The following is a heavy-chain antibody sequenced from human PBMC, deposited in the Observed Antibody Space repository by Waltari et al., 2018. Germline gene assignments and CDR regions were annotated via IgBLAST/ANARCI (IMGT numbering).Heavy chain of an antibody. CDR2: IDPSGGST. CDR3: ALDTGALWMDV. D-gene: IGHD2-21*01. J-gene: IGHJ6*02. V-gene: IGHV1-46*01. CDR1: EYTFTSSY. Sequence: QVQLVQSGAEVKKPGASVKISCKTSEYTFTSSYIHGVRQAPGQGLEWMGIIDPSGGSTIYAQKFQGSVTMTRDTSTSTVYMELSSLRSEDTAVYYCALDTGALWMDVWGQGTTVTVSS.